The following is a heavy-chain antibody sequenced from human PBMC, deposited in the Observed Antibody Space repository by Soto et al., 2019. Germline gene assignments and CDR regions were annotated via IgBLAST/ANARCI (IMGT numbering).Heavy chain of an antibody. D-gene: IGHD3-9*01. V-gene: IGHV1-3*01. CDR3: ANSETDYSRFDY. Sequence: VSVKVSCKASGYTFTMNAIRWVRQAPGQRREWIGKVDAGNGNTKYSQKFQGRVTITRDTSASTAYMEVKTLGSEDTSIYYCANSETDYSRFDYWGQGTLVTVSS. J-gene: IGHJ4*02. CDR1: GYTFTMNA. CDR2: VDAGNGNT.